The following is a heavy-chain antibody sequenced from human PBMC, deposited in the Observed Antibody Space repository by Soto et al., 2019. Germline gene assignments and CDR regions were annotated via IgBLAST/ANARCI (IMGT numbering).Heavy chain of an antibody. CDR3: AAGTGTSDFDY. CDR2: IYHSGST. CDR1: GGSSSSGGYC. D-gene: IGHD3-3*01. V-gene: IGHV4-30-2*01. Sequence: PSETMSLTCAVSGGSSSSGGYCWSWNRQPPGKGLEWIGYIYHSGSTYYNPSLKSRVTISVDRSKNQFSLKLSSVTAADTAVYYCAAGTGTSDFDYWGQGTLVTVSS. J-gene: IGHJ4*02.